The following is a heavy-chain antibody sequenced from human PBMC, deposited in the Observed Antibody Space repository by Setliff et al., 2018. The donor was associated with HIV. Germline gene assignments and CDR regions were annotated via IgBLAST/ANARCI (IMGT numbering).Heavy chain of an antibody. CDR3: ATLDHSGGNFLAY. Sequence: SETLSLTCTVSGGSVNDFYCNWSRQPPGKGPEWMGYIHSSGSTIYNPSLKSRITISLDTSKEQFSLELSSATAADTAVYYCATLDHSGGNFLAYWGQGSLVTVSS. CDR2: IHSSGST. CDR1: GGSVNDFY. V-gene: IGHV4-4*09. D-gene: IGHD2-21*02. J-gene: IGHJ4*02.